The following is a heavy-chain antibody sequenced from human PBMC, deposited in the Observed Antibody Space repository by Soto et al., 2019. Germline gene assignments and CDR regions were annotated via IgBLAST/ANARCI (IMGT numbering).Heavy chain of an antibody. J-gene: IGHJ6*02. CDR2: IYHSGST. CDR3: AADAHQDDFWSSYPYYFYSMDV. Sequence: SDTLSITCAFSGFSISSSNLWSWVRPPPGRGLEWIGEIYHSGSTNYNPSLKSRVTISVDKSKNQFSLKLSSVTAADTAMYYCAADAHQDDFWSSYPYYFYSMDVWGQGTKVTVSS. CDR1: GFSISSSNL. D-gene: IGHD3-3*01. V-gene: IGHV4-4*02.